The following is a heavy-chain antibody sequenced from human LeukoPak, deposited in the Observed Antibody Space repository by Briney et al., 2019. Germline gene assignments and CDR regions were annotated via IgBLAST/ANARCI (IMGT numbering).Heavy chain of an antibody. CDR3: AKFSGYSYGGWFDY. D-gene: IGHD5-18*01. V-gene: IGHV3-7*01. J-gene: IGHJ4*02. CDR1: GFTFSNAW. Sequence: GGSLRLSCAASGFTFSNAWMSWIRQAPGKGLEWVANIKQDGSEKYYVDSVKGRFTISRDNAKNSLYLQMNSLRAEDTAVYYCAKFSGYSYGGWFDYWGQGTLVTVSS. CDR2: IKQDGSEK.